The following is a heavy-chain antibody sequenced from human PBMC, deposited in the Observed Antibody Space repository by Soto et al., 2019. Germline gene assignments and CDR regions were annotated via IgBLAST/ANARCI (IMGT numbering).Heavy chain of an antibody. CDR1: GYTFTSYG. CDR2: ISAYNGNT. CDR3: ATLSYSTYARGDRFDP. D-gene: IGHD4-4*01. V-gene: IGHV1-18*01. J-gene: IGHJ5*02. Sequence: QVQLVQSGAEVKKPGASVKVSCKASGYTFTSYGISWVRQAPGQGLEWMGWISAYNGNTNYAQKLQGRVTMTTETSTSTAYMELRSLRSDDTAVYYCATLSYSTYARGDRFDPWGQGTLVTVSS.